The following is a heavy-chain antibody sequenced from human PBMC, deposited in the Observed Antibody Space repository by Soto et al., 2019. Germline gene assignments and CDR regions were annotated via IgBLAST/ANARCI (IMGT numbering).Heavy chain of an antibody. D-gene: IGHD2-2*01. Sequence: QVQLEEFGGGVVQPGRSLRLSCTASGFSFSTYAMHWVRQAPGKGLEWVAVISTNGNDKYHADSVKGRFTISRDNFQSTLYLQMYNLRPEDTAIYFGAKDMKVGQAGYYFDYWGQGTLVAVSS. CDR2: ISTNGNDK. V-gene: IGHV3-30*18. CDR3: AKDMKVGQAGYYFDY. CDR1: GFSFSTYA. J-gene: IGHJ4*02.